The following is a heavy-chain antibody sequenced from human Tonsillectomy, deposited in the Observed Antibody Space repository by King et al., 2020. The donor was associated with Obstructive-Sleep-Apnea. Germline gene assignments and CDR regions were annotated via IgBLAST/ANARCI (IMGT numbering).Heavy chain of an antibody. CDR3: ARVHSTNWFYFDY. CDR2: IGAYNGKT. Sequence: LVQSGGEVKKPGASVKVSCKASGYTFISYGFTWVRQAPGQGLEWMGWIGAYNGKTDYAQSLQGRITMTTDTSTSTAYMELRSLKSEDTAVYYCARVHSTNWFYFDYWGQGTRVTVSS. J-gene: IGHJ4*02. V-gene: IGHV1-18*01. D-gene: IGHD3-9*01. CDR1: GYTFISYG.